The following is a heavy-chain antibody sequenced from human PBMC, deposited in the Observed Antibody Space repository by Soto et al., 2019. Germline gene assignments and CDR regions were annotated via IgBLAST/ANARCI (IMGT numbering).Heavy chain of an antibody. CDR3: ARSGMATITWVGWFDP. CDR2: ISYDGSNK. CDR1: GFTFSSYA. V-gene: IGHV3-30-3*01. J-gene: IGHJ5*02. D-gene: IGHD5-12*01. Sequence: QVQLVESGGGVVQPGRSLRLSCAASGFTFSSYAMHWVRQAPGKGLEWVAVISYDGSNKYYADSVKGRFTISRDNSKNTLYLQMNSLRAEDTAVYYCARSGMATITWVGWFDPWGQGTLVTVSS.